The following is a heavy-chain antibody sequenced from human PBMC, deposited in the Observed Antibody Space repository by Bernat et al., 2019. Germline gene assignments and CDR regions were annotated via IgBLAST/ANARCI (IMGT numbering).Heavy chain of an antibody. CDR1: GFTFSSYA. V-gene: IGHV3-30-3*01. CDR3: ARAHLYYATLTGSDY. D-gene: IGHD3-9*01. Sequence: QVQLVESGGGVVQPGRSLRLSCAASGFTFSSYAMHWVRQAPGKGLEWVAVISYDGSNKYYADSVKGRFTIFRDNSKNTVYLQMNSLRAEDTAVYYCARAHLYYATLTGSDYWGQGTLVTVSS. J-gene: IGHJ4*02. CDR2: ISYDGSNK.